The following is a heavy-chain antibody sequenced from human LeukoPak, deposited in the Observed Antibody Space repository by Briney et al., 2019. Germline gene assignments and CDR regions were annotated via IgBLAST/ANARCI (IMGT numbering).Heavy chain of an antibody. D-gene: IGHD6-6*01. CDR2: INTDESKI. Sequence: GGFLRLSCAASGFTFSSHWMHWVRQTPGKGLVWVSRINTDESKINHADSVKGRFTISRDNSKNTLYLQMNSLRAEDTAVYYCAKGVLIAARPMGSNGYFDYWGQGTLVTVSS. J-gene: IGHJ4*02. V-gene: IGHV3-74*01. CDR3: AKGVLIAARPMGSNGYFDY. CDR1: GFTFSSHW.